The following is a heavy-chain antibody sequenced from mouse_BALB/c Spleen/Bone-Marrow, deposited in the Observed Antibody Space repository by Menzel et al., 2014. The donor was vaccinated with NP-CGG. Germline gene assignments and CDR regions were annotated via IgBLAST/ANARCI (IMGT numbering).Heavy chain of an antibody. J-gene: IGHJ2*01. CDR3: ARPYYRYHYFDY. V-gene: IGHV4-1*02. CDR1: GFDFSRYW. D-gene: IGHD2-14*01. CDR2: INPDSSTI. Sequence: ELMLVESGGGLVQPGGSLKLSCAASGFDFSRYWMNWVRQAPGKGLEWIGEINPDSSTINYTPFLKDKFIISRDNAKNTLCLQMSKVRSEDTALYYCARPYYRYHYFDYWGQGTTLTVSS.